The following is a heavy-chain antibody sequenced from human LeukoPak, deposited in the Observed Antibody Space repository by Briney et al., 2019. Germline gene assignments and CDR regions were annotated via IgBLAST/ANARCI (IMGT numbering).Heavy chain of an antibody. CDR2: INPSGGST. Sequence: ASVKVSCKASGYTFTRYYMHWVRQAPGQGLEWMGIINPSGGSTSYAQKFQGRVTMTRDTSTSTVYMELSSLRSEDTAVYYCASGPEAYCGGDSYSVGWFDPWGQGTLVTVSS. V-gene: IGHV1-46*01. CDR1: GYTFTRYY. CDR3: ASGPEAYCGGDSYSVGWFDP. J-gene: IGHJ5*02. D-gene: IGHD2-21*02.